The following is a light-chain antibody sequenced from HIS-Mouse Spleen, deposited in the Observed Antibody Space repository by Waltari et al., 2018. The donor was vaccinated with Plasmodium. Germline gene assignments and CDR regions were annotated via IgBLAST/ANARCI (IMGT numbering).Light chain of an antibody. J-gene: IGLJ2*01. CDR2: QDS. CDR3: QAWDSSTVV. CDR1: HLGDQS. Sequence: SYELTQPPSVSVSPGQTASIPCSGAHLGDQSACWYQQTPGQSPALGIYQDSKRPSGIPERFSGSNSGNTATLTISGTQAMDEADYYCQAWDSSTVVFGGGTKLTVL. V-gene: IGLV3-1*01.